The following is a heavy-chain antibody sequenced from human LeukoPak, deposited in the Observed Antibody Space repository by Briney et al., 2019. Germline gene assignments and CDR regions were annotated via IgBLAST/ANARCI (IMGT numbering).Heavy chain of an antibody. CDR1: GGSISSGGYY. CDR3: ARDPARGILTGYYYYGMDV. D-gene: IGHD3-9*01. Sequence: PSETLSLTCTVSGGSISSGGYYWSWIRQHPGKGLEWIGYIYYSGSTYYNPSLKSRVTISVDTSKNQFSLKLSSVTAADTAVYYCARDPARGILTGYYYYGMDVWGQGTTVTVSS. V-gene: IGHV4-31*03. CDR2: IYYSGST. J-gene: IGHJ6*02.